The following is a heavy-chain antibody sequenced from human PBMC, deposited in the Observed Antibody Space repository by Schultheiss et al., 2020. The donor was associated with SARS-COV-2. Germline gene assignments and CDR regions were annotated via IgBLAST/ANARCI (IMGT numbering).Heavy chain of an antibody. Sequence: GGSLRLSCAASGFTFSNYAMSWVRQAPGKGLEWVAVISYDGSNKYYADSVKGRFTISRDNSKNTLYLQMNSLRAEDTAVYYCARYCSRYPPYYYYGMDVWGQGTTVTVSS. CDR1: GFTFSNYA. CDR3: ARYCSRYPPYYYYGMDV. D-gene: IGHD2-15*01. CDR2: ISYDGSNK. J-gene: IGHJ6*02. V-gene: IGHV3-30*04.